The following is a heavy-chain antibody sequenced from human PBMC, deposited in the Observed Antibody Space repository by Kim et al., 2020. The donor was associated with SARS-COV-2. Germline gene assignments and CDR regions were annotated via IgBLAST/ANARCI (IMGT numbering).Heavy chain of an antibody. Sequence: TNYNPSLTRRVTISVDTSKNQFSLKLSSVTAADTAVYYCARQDSSGAFDYWGQGTLVTVSS. V-gene: IGHV4-59*08. J-gene: IGHJ4*02. CDR2: T. CDR3: ARQDSSGAFDY. D-gene: IGHD6-19*01.